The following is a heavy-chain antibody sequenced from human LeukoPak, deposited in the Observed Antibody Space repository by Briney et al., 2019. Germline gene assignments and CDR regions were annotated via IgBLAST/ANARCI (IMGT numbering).Heavy chain of an antibody. CDR2: ISAYSLNT. D-gene: IGHD2-2*01. CDR1: GYTFTSYG. CDR3: ARGPTMYQLLDWFDP. Sequence: ASVKVSCKASGYTFTSYGISWVRQAPGQGLEWMGWISAYSLNTNYAQNFQGRVTMTTDTSTSTAYMELRSLRSDDTAVYYCARGPTMYQLLDWFDPWGQGTLVTVSS. V-gene: IGHV1-18*01. J-gene: IGHJ5*02.